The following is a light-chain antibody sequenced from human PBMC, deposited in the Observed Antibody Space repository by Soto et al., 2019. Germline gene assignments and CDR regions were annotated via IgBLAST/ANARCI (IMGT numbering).Light chain of an antibody. CDR2: EVS. J-gene: IGLJ3*02. CDR3: TSYVGSNIWV. V-gene: IGLV2-8*01. Sequence: QSALTQPPSASGSPGQSVTISCTGTSSDVGAYKYVSWYQQYPGKAPKLMIYEVSKRPSGVPDRFSGSKSGNTASLTVSGLQAYDEADYYCTSYVGSNIWVFGGGTQLTVL. CDR1: SSDVGAYKY.